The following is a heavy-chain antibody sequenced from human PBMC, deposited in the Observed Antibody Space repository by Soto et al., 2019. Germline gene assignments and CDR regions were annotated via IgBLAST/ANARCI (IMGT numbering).Heavy chain of an antibody. Sequence: ASVKVSCKASGFTFSSSAVQWVRQARGQRLEWIGWIVLGNGNTNYAQKFQERVTITRDMSTSTAYMEVRSLTSEDTAVYYCATRIGNIGWYWLDTWRQGTLVSVS. CDR3: ATRIGNIGWYWLDT. J-gene: IGHJ5*02. D-gene: IGHD6-19*01. V-gene: IGHV1-58*01. CDR2: IVLGNGNT. CDR1: GFTFSSSA.